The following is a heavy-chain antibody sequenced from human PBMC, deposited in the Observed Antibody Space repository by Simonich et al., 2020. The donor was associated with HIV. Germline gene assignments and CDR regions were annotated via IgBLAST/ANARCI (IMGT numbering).Heavy chain of an antibody. Sequence: QVQLVQSGAEVKKPGASVKVSCKASGYTFTSYYMHWVRQAPGQGLEWMGIINTSGGSTSYAQKFQGRVTMTRDTSTSTVYMELSSLGAEDTAVYYCARGEGVVTVFDYWGQGTLVTVSA. CDR3: ARGEGVVTVFDY. J-gene: IGHJ4*02. V-gene: IGHV1-46*01. D-gene: IGHD2-21*02. CDR1: GYTFTSYY. CDR2: INTSGGST.